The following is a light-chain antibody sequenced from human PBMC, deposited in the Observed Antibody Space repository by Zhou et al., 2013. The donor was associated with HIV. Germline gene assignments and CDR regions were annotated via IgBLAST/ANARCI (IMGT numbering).Light chain of an antibody. J-gene: IGKJ1*01. Sequence: DIQLTQSPSTLSASVGDRVTITCRASQRITSRVAWYQQKPGKAPKILIYKASTLETGVPSRFSGSGSGTEFTLTISSLQPDDFATYYCQDYNNYSPSWTFGQGTKVE. CDR1: QRITSR. V-gene: IGKV1-5*03. CDR2: KAS. CDR3: QDYNNYSPSWT.